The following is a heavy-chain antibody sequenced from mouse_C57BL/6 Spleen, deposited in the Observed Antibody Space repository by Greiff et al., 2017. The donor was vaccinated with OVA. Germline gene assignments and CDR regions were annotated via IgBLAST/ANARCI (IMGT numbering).Heavy chain of an antibody. CDR3: ARGRDPPWYFDV. CDR1: GYSITSGYD. CDR2: ISYSGST. J-gene: IGHJ1*03. V-gene: IGHV3-1*01. Sequence: EVNLVESGPGMVKPSQSLSLTCTVTGYSITSGYDWHWIRHFPGNKLEWMGYISYSGSTNYNPSLKSRISITHDTSKNHFFLKLNSVTTEDTATYYCARGRDPPWYFDVWGTGTTVTVSS.